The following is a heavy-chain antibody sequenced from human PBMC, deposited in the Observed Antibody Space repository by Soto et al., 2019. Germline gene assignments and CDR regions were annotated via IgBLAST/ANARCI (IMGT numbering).Heavy chain of an antibody. Sequence: SETLSLTCTVSGGSISSYYWSWIRQPAGKGLEWIGNIHYSGSTYYTPSLKSRLTISVDTSNNQFSLKLSSVTAADTAVYYCARALHMTTVTTGGYYYYPLDVWGQGTTVTVSS. CDR1: GGSISSYY. J-gene: IGHJ6*02. V-gene: IGHV4-59*06. CDR3: ARALHMTTVTTGGYYYYPLDV. CDR2: IHYSGST. D-gene: IGHD4-17*01.